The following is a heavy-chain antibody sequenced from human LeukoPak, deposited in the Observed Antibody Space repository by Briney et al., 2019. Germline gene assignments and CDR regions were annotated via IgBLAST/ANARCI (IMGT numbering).Heavy chain of an antibody. CDR1: GGSISSYY. V-gene: IGHV4-59*06. CDR2: IYYSGRS. CDR3: ARDRGYCSGDSCYSWFDP. D-gene: IGHD2-15*01. Sequence: SETLSLTCTVSGGSISSYYWSWIRQPPGKGLEWIGYIYYSGRSYYKPSLKSRVIISVDTSKNQFSLKLSSVTAADTAVYYCARDRGYCSGDSCYSWFDPWGHGTLVTVSS. J-gene: IGHJ5*02.